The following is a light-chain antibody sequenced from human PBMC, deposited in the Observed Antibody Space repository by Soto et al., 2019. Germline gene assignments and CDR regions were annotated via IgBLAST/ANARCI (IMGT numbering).Light chain of an antibody. Sequence: DIQMTQSPSTLSASVGDRVTITCRASQSISSWLAWYQQKPGKAPKLLIYDASSLESGVPSRFSGSGSGTEFTLTISSLQPDDFATYYCQQSWTFVQGTKVEIK. CDR1: QSISSW. CDR3: QQSWT. CDR2: DAS. V-gene: IGKV1-5*01. J-gene: IGKJ1*01.